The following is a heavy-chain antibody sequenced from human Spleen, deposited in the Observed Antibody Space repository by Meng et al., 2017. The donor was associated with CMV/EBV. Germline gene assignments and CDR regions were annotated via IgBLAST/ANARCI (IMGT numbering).Heavy chain of an antibody. V-gene: IGHV3-23*01. CDR3: AKSLGWNDVYYFDY. J-gene: IGHJ4*02. CDR2: ISGSGGTT. CDR1: GFTFSSYA. D-gene: IGHD1-1*01. Sequence: GGSLRLSCSASGFTFSSYAMSWVRQAPGKGLEWVSGISGSGGTTYYADSVKGRFTISRDNSKNTLYLQMNSLRAEDTAVYYCAKSLGWNDVYYFDYWGQGTLVTVSS.